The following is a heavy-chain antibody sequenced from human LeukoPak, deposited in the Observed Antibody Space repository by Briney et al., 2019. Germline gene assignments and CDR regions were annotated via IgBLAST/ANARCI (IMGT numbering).Heavy chain of an antibody. V-gene: IGHV1-46*01. Sequence: ASVKVSCKASGYTFTSYNIQWVRQAPGQGLEWMGIFNSRDGATAYAQKFHGRVTMTRDTSTSTVYMDLNSLTSEDTAVYYCARESGHVFDYWGHGTLVTVSS. CDR3: ARESGHVFDY. D-gene: IGHD3-16*01. J-gene: IGHJ4*01. CDR1: GYTFTSYN. CDR2: FNSRDGAT.